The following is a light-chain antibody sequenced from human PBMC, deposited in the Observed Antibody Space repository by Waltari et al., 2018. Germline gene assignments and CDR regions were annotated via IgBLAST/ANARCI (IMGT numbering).Light chain of an antibody. Sequence: QSVLTQPPSVSGAPGQRVTISGTGSSSNIGAGYDVHWYQQLPGTAPKLLIYGNSNRPSGVPDRFSGSKSGTSVSLAITGLQAEDEADYYCQSYDSSLSGSVFGGGTKLTVL. J-gene: IGLJ2*01. CDR1: SSNIGAGYD. CDR3: QSYDSSLSGSV. V-gene: IGLV1-40*01. CDR2: GNS.